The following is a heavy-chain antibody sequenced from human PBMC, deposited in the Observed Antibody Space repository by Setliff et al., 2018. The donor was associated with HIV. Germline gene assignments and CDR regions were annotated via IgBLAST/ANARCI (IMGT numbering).Heavy chain of an antibody. CDR1: GFTFSDYP. J-gene: IGHJ3*02. V-gene: IGHV3-15*01. Sequence: KPGGSLRLSCAASGFTFSDYPMNWVRQVPGKGLEWVGRVKSKINGGTTDYSTPVKGRFTISRDDSKNTLYLQMNSLRAEDTAVYYCARTYYYDASGYYRPFDIWGQGTMVTVSS. CDR2: VKSKINGGTT. D-gene: IGHD3-22*01. CDR3: ARTYYYDASGYYRPFDI.